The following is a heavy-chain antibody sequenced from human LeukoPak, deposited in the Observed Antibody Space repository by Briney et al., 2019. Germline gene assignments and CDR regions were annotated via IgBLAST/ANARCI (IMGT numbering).Heavy chain of an antibody. Sequence: PGGSLRLSCAASGFTFSSYAMGWVRQAPGKGLEWVSAISGSGGSTYYADSVKGRFTISRDNSKNTLYLQMNSLRAEDTAVYYCAKGELGITGTTGYYFDYWGQGTLVTASS. J-gene: IGHJ4*02. CDR2: ISGSGGST. CDR3: AKGELGITGTTGYYFDY. D-gene: IGHD1-20*01. V-gene: IGHV3-23*01. CDR1: GFTFSSYA.